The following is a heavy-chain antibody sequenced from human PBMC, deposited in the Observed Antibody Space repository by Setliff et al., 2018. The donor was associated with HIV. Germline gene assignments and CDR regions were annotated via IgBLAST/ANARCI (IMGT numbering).Heavy chain of an antibody. D-gene: IGHD2-2*01. CDR1: GGSITGHY. V-gene: IGHV4-59*11. CDR2: IYNGGST. Sequence: SETLSLTCTVSGGSITGHYCGWIRQPPGKGLEWIGNIYNGGSTNYNPSLKSRVTISLDTSKNQFSLKLTSVTAADTAVYYCARGGTSSNWFGPWGQGTLVTVSS. CDR3: ARGGTSSNWFGP. J-gene: IGHJ5*02.